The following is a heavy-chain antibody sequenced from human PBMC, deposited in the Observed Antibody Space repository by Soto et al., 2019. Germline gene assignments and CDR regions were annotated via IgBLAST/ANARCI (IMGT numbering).Heavy chain of an antibody. Sequence: EVQLVQSGAEVKKPGESLIISCQGSGYSFTTYWIAWVRQMPGKGLEWMGIIYPGDSDTRYSPSFQGQVTISADTSMSTAYLGGSSLRASDSAMYYCLRGLPWYTTTWAFAYWGRGPLVTVPS. CDR2: IYPGDSDT. CDR3: LRGLPWYTTTWAFAY. CDR1: GYSFTTYW. D-gene: IGHD6-13*01. V-gene: IGHV5-51*01. J-gene: IGHJ4*02.